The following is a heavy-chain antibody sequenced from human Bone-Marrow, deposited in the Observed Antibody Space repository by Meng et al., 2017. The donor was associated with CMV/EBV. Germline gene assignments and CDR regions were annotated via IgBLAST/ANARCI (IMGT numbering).Heavy chain of an antibody. J-gene: IGHJ6*02. V-gene: IGHV3-7*01. D-gene: IGHD6-19*01. CDR3: ARDMSSGWYYYYYYGMDV. Sequence: GESLKISCAASGFTFNTYWMSWVRQAPGKGLEWVANIKPDGSEKYYVDSVKGRFTISRDNAKNSLYLQMNSLRAEDTAVYYCARDMSSGWYYYYYYGMDVWGQGTTVTVSS. CDR2: IKPDGSEK. CDR1: GFTFNTYW.